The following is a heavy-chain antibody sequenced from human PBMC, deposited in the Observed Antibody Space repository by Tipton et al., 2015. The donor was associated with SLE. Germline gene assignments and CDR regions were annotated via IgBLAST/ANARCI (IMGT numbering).Heavy chain of an antibody. J-gene: IGHJ6*02. Sequence: GSLRLSCAASGFTFSSYEMNWVRQAPGKGLEWVSYISSSGSTIYYADSVKGRFTISRDNAKNSLYLEMNSLRAEDSALYYCAKDLTAPYLHAMEVWGQGTTVTVSS. CDR3: AKDLTAPYLHAMEV. CDR2: ISSSGSTI. D-gene: IGHD2-21*02. V-gene: IGHV3-48*03. CDR1: GFTFSSYE.